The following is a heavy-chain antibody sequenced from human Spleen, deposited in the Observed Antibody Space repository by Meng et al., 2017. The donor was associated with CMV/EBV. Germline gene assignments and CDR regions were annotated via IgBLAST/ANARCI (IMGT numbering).Heavy chain of an antibody. J-gene: IGHJ6*02. CDR1: GGSISSYY. V-gene: IGHV4-59*01. D-gene: IGHD1-1*01. CDR2: IYYSGST. CDR3: ARVRFVPVQRMGMDV. Sequence: SETLSLTCTVSGGSISSYYWSWIRQPPGKGLEWIGYIYYSGSTNYNPSLKSRVTISVDTSKNQFPLKLSSVTAADTAVYYCARVRFVPVQRMGMDVWGQGTTVTVSS.